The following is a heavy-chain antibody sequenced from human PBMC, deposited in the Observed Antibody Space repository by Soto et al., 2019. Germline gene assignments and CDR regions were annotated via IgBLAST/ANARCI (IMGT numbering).Heavy chain of an antibody. CDR2: IYHSGST. J-gene: IGHJ4*02. CDR3: ARVGGHCSGGSCERADY. CDR1: GGSISSSNW. V-gene: IGHV4-4*02. Sequence: QVQLQESGPGLVKPSGTLSLTCAVSGGSISSSNWWSWVRQPPGKGPEWIGEIYHSGSTNYNPSLKSRVTMSVDKSKNQFSLMLSSVTAADTAVYYCARVGGHCSGGSCERADYWGQGTLVTVSS. D-gene: IGHD2-15*01.